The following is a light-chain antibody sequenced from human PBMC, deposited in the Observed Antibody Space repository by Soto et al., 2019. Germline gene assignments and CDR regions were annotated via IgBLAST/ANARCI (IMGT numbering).Light chain of an antibody. CDR2: DAS. Sequence: EIVLTQSPATLSLSPGERATLSCRASQSVRSYLAWYQQKPGQAPRLLIYDASNRATGIPARFSGGGSGTDFTLTISSLEPEDFAVYYCQQHSNWPPTFGQGTKLEIK. CDR1: QSVRSY. CDR3: QQHSNWPPT. J-gene: IGKJ2*01. V-gene: IGKV3-11*01.